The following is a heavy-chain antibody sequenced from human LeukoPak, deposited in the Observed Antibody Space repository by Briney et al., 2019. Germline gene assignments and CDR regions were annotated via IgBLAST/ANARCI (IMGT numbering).Heavy chain of an antibody. J-gene: IGHJ1*01. V-gene: IGHV1-18*01. CDR1: GYTFSSFG. D-gene: IGHD3-3*01. CDR3: ARDLPFEGLLEWLLEY. Sequence: ASVKVSCKTSGYTFSSFGISWVRQAPGQGLEWMGWISGNSGKTNYAQKFRGRVIMTIDILTNTAYMELWSLRPDDTAVYCCARDLPFEGLLEWLLEYWGQGTLVTVSS. CDR2: ISGNSGKT.